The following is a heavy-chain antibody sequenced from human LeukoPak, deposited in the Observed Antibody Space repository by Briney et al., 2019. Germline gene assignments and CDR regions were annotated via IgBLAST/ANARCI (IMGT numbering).Heavy chain of an antibody. V-gene: IGHV3-23*01. J-gene: IGHJ4*02. CDR1: GFTFSSNA. CDR2: IIFGGGST. Sequence: PAGSLRRSCAASGFTFSSNAMSWVRQAPGNGREWGSAIIFGGGSTSYADSGKGRFTTSTYKSTNTLELQMNSLRDEDPAVYYCAKQADSYCDFWSGYWVDYWGQGTLVTVSS. CDR3: AKQADSYCDFWSGYWVDY. D-gene: IGHD3-3*01.